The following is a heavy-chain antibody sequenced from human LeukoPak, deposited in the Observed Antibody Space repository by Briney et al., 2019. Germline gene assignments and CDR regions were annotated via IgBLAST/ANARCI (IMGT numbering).Heavy chain of an antibody. CDR2: MYHSGST. V-gene: IGHV4-39*07. Sequence: SETLSLTCSVSGDSISSSNYYWGWIRQPPGKGLEWIGTMYHSGSTYYNPSLKSRVTISVDRSKNQFSLKLSSVTAADTAVYYCAGLVVPAAHVPYYFDYWGQGTLVTVSS. D-gene: IGHD2-2*01. J-gene: IGHJ4*02. CDR1: GDSISSSNYY. CDR3: AGLVVPAAHVPYYFDY.